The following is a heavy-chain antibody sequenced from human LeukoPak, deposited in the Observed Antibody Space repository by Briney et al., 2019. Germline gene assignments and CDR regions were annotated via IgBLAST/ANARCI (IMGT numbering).Heavy chain of an antibody. D-gene: IGHD3-3*01. CDR2: IWYDGTNK. CDR3: ARGQVTIFGVVSGMDV. Sequence: PGRSLRLSCAASGFTFSSYGMHWVRQAPGKGLEWVAVIWYDGTNKYYADSVKGRFTISRDNSKNTLYLQMNSLRAEDTAVYYCARGQVTIFGVVSGMDVWGQGTTVTVSS. J-gene: IGHJ6*02. CDR1: GFTFSSYG. V-gene: IGHV3-33*01.